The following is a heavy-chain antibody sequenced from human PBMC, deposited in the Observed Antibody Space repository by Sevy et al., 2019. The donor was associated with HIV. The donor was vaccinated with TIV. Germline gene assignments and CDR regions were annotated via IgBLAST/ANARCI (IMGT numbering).Heavy chain of an antibody. CDR1: GFTVSGNY. D-gene: IGHD3-22*01. J-gene: IGHJ6*02. CDR3: ARDRYYDASGYYYYYYGMDV. Sequence: GGSLRLSCEASGFTVSGNYMAWVRLAPGKGLEWVSLIDSGGSTYYADSVKGRFNISRDNAKNTFYLQMNPLRAEDTAVYFCARDRYYDASGYYYYYYGMDVWGQGTTVTVSS. V-gene: IGHV3-66*01. CDR2: IDSGGST.